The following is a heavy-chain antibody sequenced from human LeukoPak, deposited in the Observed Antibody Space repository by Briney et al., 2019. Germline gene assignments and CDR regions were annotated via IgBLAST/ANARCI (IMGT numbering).Heavy chain of an antibody. CDR1: GFTFSDYY. Sequence: PGGSLRLSCAASGFTFSDYYMSWIRQAPGKGLEWVSYISSSGSTIYYADSVKGRFTISRDNAKNSLYLQMNSLRAEDTAVYYCARDGYYDFWSGYYSHYYYYKDVWGKGTTVTVSS. J-gene: IGHJ6*03. D-gene: IGHD3-3*01. V-gene: IGHV3-11*04. CDR2: ISSSGSTI. CDR3: ARDGYYDFWSGYYSHYYYYKDV.